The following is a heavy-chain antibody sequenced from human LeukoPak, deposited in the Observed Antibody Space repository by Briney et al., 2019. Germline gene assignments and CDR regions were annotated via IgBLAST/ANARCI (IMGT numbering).Heavy chain of an antibody. CDR1: GDSVSSNSAA. V-gene: IGHV6-1*01. D-gene: IGHD3-10*01. CDR2: TYYRSKWYN. CDR3: ARDRALLWFGEMGLDYYYYYMDV. Sequence: SQTLSLTCAISGDSVSSNSAAWNWIRQSPSRGLEWLGRTYYRSKWYNDYAVSVKSRITINPDTFKNQFSLQLNSVTPEDTAVYYCARDRALLWFGEMGLDYYYYYMDVWGKGTTVTISS. J-gene: IGHJ6*03.